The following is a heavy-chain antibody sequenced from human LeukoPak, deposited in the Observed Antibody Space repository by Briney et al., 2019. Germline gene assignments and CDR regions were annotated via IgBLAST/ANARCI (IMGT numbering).Heavy chain of an antibody. Sequence: PGGSLRLSCVASGFTLKNAWMSWVRQAPGKGLEWVGRIRSKTDGGTTDYAAPVKGRFTISRDDSKNTLYLQMNSLKTEDTAVYYCTTGTEQQWLSLDYWGQGTLVTVSS. CDR1: GFTLKNAW. D-gene: IGHD6-19*01. CDR3: TTGTEQQWLSLDY. V-gene: IGHV3-15*01. J-gene: IGHJ4*02. CDR2: IRSKTDGGTT.